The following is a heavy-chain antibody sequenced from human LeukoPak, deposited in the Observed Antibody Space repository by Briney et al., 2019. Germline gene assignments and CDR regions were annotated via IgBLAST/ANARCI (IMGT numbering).Heavy chain of an antibody. CDR2: IYYSGST. J-gene: IGHJ4*02. V-gene: IGHV4-39*01. Sequence: SETLSLTCTVSGGSISSSTYYWGWIRQPPGKGLEWIGSIYYSGSTYYNPSLTSHLTISVDTSKHQLSLKLSSVTAADTAVYYCARSDFWSGFTFDYWGQGTLVTVSS. D-gene: IGHD3-3*01. CDR3: ARSDFWSGFTFDY. CDR1: GGSISSSTYY.